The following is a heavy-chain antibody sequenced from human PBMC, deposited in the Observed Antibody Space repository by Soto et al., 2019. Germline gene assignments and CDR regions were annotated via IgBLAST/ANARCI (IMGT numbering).Heavy chain of an antibody. CDR1: GFTFSTHG. CDR3: VKDKGPYYDFWSGQRWFDP. J-gene: IGHJ5*02. D-gene: IGHD3-3*01. CDR2: ISHDGSKK. Sequence: QVQLVESGGGVVHPGTSLRLSCAASGFTFSTHGMHWVRQAPGKVPEWVAVISHDGSKKYYVESVEGRFSISRDNSKSIVHLQMNNVRTEDTAVYYCVKDKGPYYDFWSGQRWFDPWGQGTLVTVSS. V-gene: IGHV3-30*18.